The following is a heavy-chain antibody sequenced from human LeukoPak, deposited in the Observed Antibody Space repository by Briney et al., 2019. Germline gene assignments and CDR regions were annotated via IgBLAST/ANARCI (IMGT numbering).Heavy chain of an antibody. CDR3: ARVWYCSGGSCHTNWFDP. CDR2: IYYSGST. J-gene: IGHJ5*02. V-gene: IGHV4-39*07. CDR1: GGSISSSSYY. D-gene: IGHD2-15*01. Sequence: TSETLSLTCTVSGGSISSSSYYWGWIRQPPGKGLEWIGSIYYSGSTYYNPSLKSRVTISVDTSKNQFSLKLSSVTAADTAVYYCARVWYCSGGSCHTNWFDPWGQGILVTVSS.